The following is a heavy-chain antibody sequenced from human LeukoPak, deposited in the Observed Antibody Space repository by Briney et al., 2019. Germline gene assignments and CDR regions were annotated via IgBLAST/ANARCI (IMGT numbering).Heavy chain of an antibody. CDR3: GKEFGNPYCGGWDD. Sequence: GGSLRLSCAASGFTFSSYGMHWVRQAPGKGLEWVAVIWYDGSNKYYADSVKGRFTISRDNSKNTLYLQMNSLRAGDTAVYYCGKEFGNPYCGGWDDWGQGTLFTVSS. CDR2: IWYDGSNK. V-gene: IGHV3-33*06. J-gene: IGHJ4*02. D-gene: IGHD2-21*01. CDR1: GFTFSSYG.